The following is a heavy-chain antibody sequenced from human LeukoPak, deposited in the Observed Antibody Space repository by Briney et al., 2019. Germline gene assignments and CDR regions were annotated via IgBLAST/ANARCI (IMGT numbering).Heavy chain of an antibody. CDR3: ARRITMIVVASRGAFDI. V-gene: IGHV4-34*01. CDR1: GGSFSGYY. Sequence: SETLSLTCAVYGGSFSGYYWSWIRQPPGKGLEWIGEINHSRSTNYNPSLKSRVTISVDTSKNQFSLKLSSVTAADTAVYYCARRITMIVVASRGAFDIWGQGTMVTVSS. J-gene: IGHJ3*02. D-gene: IGHD3-22*01. CDR2: INHSRST.